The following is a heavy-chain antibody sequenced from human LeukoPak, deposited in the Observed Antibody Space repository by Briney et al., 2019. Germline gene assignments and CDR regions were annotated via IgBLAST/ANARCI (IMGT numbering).Heavy chain of an antibody. V-gene: IGHV3-30*04. J-gene: IGHJ4*02. D-gene: IGHD6-13*01. CDR2: ISYDGSNK. CDR3: ARENSGYSSSWPLPSFDY. Sequence: PGGSLRLSCAASGFTFSSYAMHWVRQAPGKGLEWVAVISYDGSNKYYADSVKGRFTISRDNSKNTLYLQMNSLRAEDTAVYYCARENSGYSSSWPLPSFDYWGQGTLVTVSS. CDR1: GFTFSSYA.